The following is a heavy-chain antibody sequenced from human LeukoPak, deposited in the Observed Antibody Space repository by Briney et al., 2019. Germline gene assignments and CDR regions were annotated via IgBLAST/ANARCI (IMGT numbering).Heavy chain of an antibody. Sequence: ASVKVSCKASGYTFTSYYMHWMRQAPGQGLEWMGIINPSGGTTTYAQKFQGRVTTTWDTSTSTVYMELSSLRSEDSAMYFCVREYHVGSFDYWGQGTLVTVSA. D-gene: IGHD3-10*02. V-gene: IGHV1-46*01. J-gene: IGHJ4*02. CDR2: INPSGGTT. CDR3: VREYHVGSFDY. CDR1: GYTFTSYY.